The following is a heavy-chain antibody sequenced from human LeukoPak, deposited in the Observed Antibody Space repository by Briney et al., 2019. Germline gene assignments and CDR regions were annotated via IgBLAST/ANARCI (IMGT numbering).Heavy chain of an antibody. CDR1: GFSLSRHW. CDR2: IKKDGSNK. D-gene: IGHD2-15*01. J-gene: IGHJ4*02. V-gene: IGHV3-7*01. CDR3: AREGSGYDY. Sequence: GGSLRLSCAAYGFSLSRHWMSWVRQAPGKGLEWVANIKKDGSNKNYVDSVKGRFTISRDNAKNSLFLQMNSLRAEDTAMYYCAREGSGYDYWGQGTLVTVSS.